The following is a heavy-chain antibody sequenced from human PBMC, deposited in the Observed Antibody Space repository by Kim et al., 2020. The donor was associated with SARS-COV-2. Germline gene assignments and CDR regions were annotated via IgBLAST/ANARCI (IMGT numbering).Heavy chain of an antibody. CDR3: ARIGDY. CDR2: YPGDSDT. V-gene: IGHV5-51*01. J-gene: IGHJ4*02. D-gene: IGHD2-15*01. Sequence: YPGDSDTRYSPPFQGQVTISADTSSSTAYLQWSSLKASDTAMYYCARIGDYWGQGTLVTVSS.